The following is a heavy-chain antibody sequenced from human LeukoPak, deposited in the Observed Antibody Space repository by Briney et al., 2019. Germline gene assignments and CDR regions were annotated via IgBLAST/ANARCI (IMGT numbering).Heavy chain of an antibody. CDR2: INPSGGAT. CDR3: ARGRTLFDY. J-gene: IGHJ4*02. CDR1: GYTFTIYY. Sequence: ASVKVSCKASGYTFTIYYMHWVRQAPGQGLEWMGIINPSGGATTYAQQFQDRVTMTRDTSTSTVYMELSSLRPEDTAVYYCARGRTLFDYWGQGTLVTVSS. V-gene: IGHV1-46*01.